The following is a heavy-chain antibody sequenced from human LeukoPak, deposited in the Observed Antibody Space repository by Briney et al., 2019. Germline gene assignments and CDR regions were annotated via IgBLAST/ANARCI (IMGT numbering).Heavy chain of an antibody. CDR3: ARDLSSRDAY. Sequence: GGSLRLSCAASGFTFSSYGVHWVRQAPGKGLEWVASLKEDGSRQYYVDSVRGRFTISRDNAKNSLYLQMSSLRVEDTAVYYCARDLSSRDAYWGQGTLVTVSS. D-gene: IGHD6-13*01. CDR1: GFTFSSYG. J-gene: IGHJ4*02. CDR2: LKEDGSRQ. V-gene: IGHV3-7*03.